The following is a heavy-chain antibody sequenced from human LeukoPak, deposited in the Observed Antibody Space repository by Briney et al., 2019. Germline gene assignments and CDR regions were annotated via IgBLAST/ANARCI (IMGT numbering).Heavy chain of an antibody. CDR1: GFTFRGYA. D-gene: IGHD1-14*01. CDR3: AKAPPDQYYYYYGMDV. J-gene: IGHJ6*02. V-gene: IGHV3-23*01. Sequence: GGSLRLSCAASGFTFRGYAMSWVRQSPGKGLEWVSAISGSGGSTYYADSVKGRFTISRDNSNNTLSLQMNSLRAEDTAVYCCAKAPPDQYYYYYGMDVWGQGTTVTVSS. CDR2: ISGSGGST.